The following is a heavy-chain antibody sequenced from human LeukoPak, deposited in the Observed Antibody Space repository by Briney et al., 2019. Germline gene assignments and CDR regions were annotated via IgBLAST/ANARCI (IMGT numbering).Heavy chain of an antibody. D-gene: IGHD4-17*01. J-gene: IGHJ6*03. Sequence: SETLSLTRSVSGGSISSINYYWSWIRQSAGRGLEWIGRIYYSGSTNYNPSLKSRVTISVDTSKNQFSLKLSSVTAADTAVYYCARGRNDYGDYARIDYYYYYYMDVWGKGTTVTISS. CDR1: GGSISSINYY. CDR2: IYYSGST. CDR3: ARGRNDYGDYARIDYYYYYYMDV. V-gene: IGHV4-61*10.